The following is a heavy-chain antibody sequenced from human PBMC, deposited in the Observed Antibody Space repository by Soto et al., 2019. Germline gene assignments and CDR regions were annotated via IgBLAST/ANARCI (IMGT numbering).Heavy chain of an antibody. D-gene: IGHD6-13*01. Sequence: GGSLRLSCAASGFTFSSYAMSWVRQAPGKGLEWVSAISGSSYKYYAESLKGRFTISRDNAKTSLYLQLNSLRADDTAVYYCAKEGIAAHLDYWGQGTLVTVSS. CDR1: GFTFSSYA. CDR3: AKEGIAAHLDY. V-gene: IGHV3-21*01. J-gene: IGHJ4*02. CDR2: ISGSSYK.